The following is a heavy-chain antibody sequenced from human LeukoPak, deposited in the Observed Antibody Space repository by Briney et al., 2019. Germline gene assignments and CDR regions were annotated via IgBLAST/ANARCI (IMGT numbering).Heavy chain of an antibody. D-gene: IGHD3-10*01. V-gene: IGHV3-23*01. Sequence: PGGSLRLSCAASGFTFSNYAMSWVRLAPGKGLEWVSTISGSGGNTYYADSVKGRFTISRANSKNTLYLQMNTLRAEDTALYYCAKDDYGYWFDRWGQGTLVTVSS. CDR1: GFTFSNYA. CDR3: AKDDYGYWFDR. J-gene: IGHJ5*02. CDR2: ISGSGGNT.